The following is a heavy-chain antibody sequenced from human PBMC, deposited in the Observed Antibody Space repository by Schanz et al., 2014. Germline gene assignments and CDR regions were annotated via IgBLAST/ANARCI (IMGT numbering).Heavy chain of an antibody. J-gene: IGHJ4*02. D-gene: IGHD3-10*01. CDR1: GFTFSSYG. CDR3: ARDGRPPFYGSGEHYY. CDR2: IGYDGSEK. V-gene: IGHV3-33*08. Sequence: QVQLVESGGGVVQPGRSRRLSCEASGFTFSSYGMHWVRQAPGKGLEWVANIGYDGSEKYYVDSVKGRFTISRDNAKNSLYLQMNSLRAEDTAVYYCARDGRPPFYGSGEHYYWGQGTLVTVSS.